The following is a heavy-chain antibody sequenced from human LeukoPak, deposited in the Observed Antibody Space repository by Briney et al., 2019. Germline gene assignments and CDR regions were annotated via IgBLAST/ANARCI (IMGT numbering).Heavy chain of an antibody. CDR1: GFTFSAYS. J-gene: IGHJ5*02. D-gene: IGHD4-23*01. V-gene: IGHV3-21*01. CDR2: ISSSSSYI. Sequence: GGSLRLSCAASGFTFSAYSVNWVRQAPGKGLEWVSSISSSSSYIYYADSVKGRFTISRDNAKNSLYLQMNSLRAEDTAVYYCAREATVVNWFDPWGQGTLVTVSS. CDR3: AREATVVNWFDP.